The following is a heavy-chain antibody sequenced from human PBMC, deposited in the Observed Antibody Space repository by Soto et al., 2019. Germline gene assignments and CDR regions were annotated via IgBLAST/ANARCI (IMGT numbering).Heavy chain of an antibody. Sequence: VLLLESGGGVVHPGGSLRLSCEGSGFTFSSYALTWVRQAPGRGLEWVSSLSSGGGSTYYADSVKGRFAISRNNSKSTLFLYMNNLRADDTAVYYCAKDPGHNTCWSGDYFDSWGQGTLVAVSS. V-gene: IGHV3-23*01. CDR1: GFTFSSYA. D-gene: IGHD6-19*01. CDR3: AKDPGHNTCWSGDYFDS. CDR2: LSSGGGST. J-gene: IGHJ4*02.